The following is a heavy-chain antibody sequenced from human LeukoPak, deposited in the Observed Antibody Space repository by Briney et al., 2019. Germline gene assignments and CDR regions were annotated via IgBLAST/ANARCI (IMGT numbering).Heavy chain of an antibody. J-gene: IGHJ1*01. CDR2: INPNSGGT. V-gene: IGHV1-2*02. CDR1: GYTFTSYY. Sequence: ASVKVSCKASGYTFTSYYMHWVRQAPGQGLEWMGWINPNSGGTNYAQKFQGRVTMTRDTSISTAYMELSRLRSDDTAVYYCARRYSSGWYDAEYFQHWGQGTLVTVSS. D-gene: IGHD6-19*01. CDR3: ARRYSSGWYDAEYFQH.